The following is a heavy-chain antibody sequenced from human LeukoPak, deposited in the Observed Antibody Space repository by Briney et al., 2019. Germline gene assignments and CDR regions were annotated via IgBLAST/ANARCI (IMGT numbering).Heavy chain of an antibody. J-gene: IGHJ4*02. D-gene: IGHD3-22*01. V-gene: IGHV3-23*01. CDR1: GFTFSSYA. CDR2: TSGSGDGT. CDR3: AKLRDFFDSSGQFDY. Sequence: GGSLRLSCAAPGFTFSSYAMSWVRQAPGKGLEWVSATSGSGDGTFYADSVKGRFTISRDNSKNTLYLQMNSLRAEDTAIYYCAKLRDFFDSSGQFDYWGQGTLVTVSS.